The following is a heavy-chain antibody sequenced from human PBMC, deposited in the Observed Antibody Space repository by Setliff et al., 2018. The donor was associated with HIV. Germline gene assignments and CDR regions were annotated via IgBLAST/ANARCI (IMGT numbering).Heavy chain of an antibody. V-gene: IGHV5-51*01. Sequence: GESLKISCKGSGYSFTSYWIGWVRQMPGKGLEWMGIIYPGDSDTSYSPSFQGQVTISADKSISTAYLQWSSLKASDTAVYYCARRTIAAAGTSAFDIWGQGTMVT. CDR3: ARRTIAAAGTSAFDI. CDR2: IYPGDSDT. J-gene: IGHJ3*02. CDR1: GYSFTSYW. D-gene: IGHD6-13*01.